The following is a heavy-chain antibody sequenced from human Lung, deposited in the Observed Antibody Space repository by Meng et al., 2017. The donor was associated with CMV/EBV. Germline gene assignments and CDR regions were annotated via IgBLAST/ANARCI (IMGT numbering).Heavy chain of an antibody. Sequence: SRCSFSSHAMDWVRQAPGKGLEWVAVISDDGRGKAYAESVKGRFTISRDNSKSTVYLQMNSLRPEDTAVYYCARDVGYSGSSGGFDYWGQGTLVTVSS. J-gene: IGHJ4*02. V-gene: IGHV3-30*04. D-gene: IGHD5-12*01. CDR1: RCSFSSHA. CDR2: ISDDGRGK. CDR3: ARDVGYSGSSGGFDY.